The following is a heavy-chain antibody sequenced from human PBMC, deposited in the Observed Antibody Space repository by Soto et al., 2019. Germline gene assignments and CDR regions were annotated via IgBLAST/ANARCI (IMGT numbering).Heavy chain of an antibody. Sequence: SETLSLTCSVSGGSISSGDYYWSWIRQPPGTGLEWIGYIYYSGSTYYNPSLKSRVTISVDTSKNQFSLKLSSVTAADTAVYYCASTVATEYFQHWGQGTLVTVSS. CDR1: GGSISSGDYY. CDR2: IYYSGST. CDR3: ASTVATEYFQH. D-gene: IGHD5-12*01. V-gene: IGHV4-30-4*01. J-gene: IGHJ1*01.